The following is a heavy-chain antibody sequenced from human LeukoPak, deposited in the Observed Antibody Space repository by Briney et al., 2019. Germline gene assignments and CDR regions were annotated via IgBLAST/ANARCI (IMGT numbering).Heavy chain of an antibody. D-gene: IGHD1-26*01. V-gene: IGHV4-4*07. J-gene: IGHJ3*02. CDR3: ARDQATRATDAFDI. Sequence: SETLSLTCTVSGGSISSYYWSWIRQPAGKGLEWIGRIYISGSTNYNPSLKSRVTMSVDTSKNQFSLKLSSVTAADTAVYYCARDQATRATDAFDIWGQGTMVTVSS. CDR1: GGSISSYY. CDR2: IYISGST.